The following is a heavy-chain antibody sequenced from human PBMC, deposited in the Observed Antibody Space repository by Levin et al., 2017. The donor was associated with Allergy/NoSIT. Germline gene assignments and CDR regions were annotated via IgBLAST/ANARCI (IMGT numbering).Heavy chain of an antibody. J-gene: IGHJ6*02. CDR3: VKDRGRVSARLGYYGMDV. V-gene: IGHV3-30*18. CDR2: ISYDGSNK. CDR1: GFAFSSNG. Sequence: GGSLRLSCAGSGFAFSSNGMHWVRQAPGKGLEWVAVISYDGSNKYYVDSVKGRFTISRDNSKNTLYLQMNSLRAADTAVYYCVKDRGRVSARLGYYGMDVWGQGTTVTVSS. D-gene: IGHD2-21*02.